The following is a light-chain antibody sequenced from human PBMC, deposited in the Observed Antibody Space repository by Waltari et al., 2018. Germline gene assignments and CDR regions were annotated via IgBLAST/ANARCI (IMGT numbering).Light chain of an antibody. Sequence: ETVLTQSPATLSFSPGERATLSCRASQSISSHLAWYQQKPGQPPRLLIYDESKRATGIPARFSCSGSGTDFTLTISSLEPEDFAVYYCQQRSNLWTFGQGTKVKSN. CDR1: QSISSH. V-gene: IGKV3-11*01. J-gene: IGKJ1*01. CDR3: QQRSNLWT. CDR2: DES.